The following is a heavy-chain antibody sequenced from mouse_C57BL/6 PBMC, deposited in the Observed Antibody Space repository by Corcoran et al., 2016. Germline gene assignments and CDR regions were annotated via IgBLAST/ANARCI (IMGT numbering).Heavy chain of an antibody. CDR3: ARWGGNYLDY. D-gene: IGHD1-1*02. J-gene: IGHJ2*01. CDR1: GYTFTDYY. V-gene: IGHV1-76*01. CDR2: IYPGSGNT. Sequence: QVQLKQSGAELVRPGASVKLSCKASGYTFTDYYINWVKQRPGQGLEWIARIYPGSGNTYYNEKFKGKATLTAEKSSSTAYMQLSSLTSEESAVYFCARWGGNYLDYWGQGTTLTVSS.